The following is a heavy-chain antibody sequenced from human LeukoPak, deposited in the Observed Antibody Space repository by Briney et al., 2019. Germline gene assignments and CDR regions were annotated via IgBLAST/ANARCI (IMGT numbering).Heavy chain of an antibody. CDR2: IYSSGST. Sequence: SETLSLTCTVSGDSISSYYWSWIRQPPGQGLEWIGYIYSSGSTYYNPSLKSRVTISVDTSKNQFSLKLTSVTAADTAVYYCARDRWVLDYWGRGTLVTVSS. D-gene: IGHD5-24*01. CDR1: GDSISSYY. CDR3: ARDRWVLDY. J-gene: IGHJ4*02. V-gene: IGHV4-59*01.